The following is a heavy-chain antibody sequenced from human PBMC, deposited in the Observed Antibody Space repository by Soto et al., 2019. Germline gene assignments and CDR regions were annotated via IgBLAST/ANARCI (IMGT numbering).Heavy chain of an antibody. CDR3: ARDRTGRDIVVVPAAIEYYYYYGMDV. Sequence: PGGSLRLSCAASGFTFSSYSMNWVRQAPGKGLEWVSSISSSSSYIYYADSVKGRFTISRDNAKNSLYLQMNSLRAEDTAVYYCARDRTGRDIVVVPAAIEYYYYYGMDVWGQGTTVTVSS. CDR1: GFTFSSYS. CDR2: ISSSSSYI. D-gene: IGHD2-2*02. J-gene: IGHJ6*02. V-gene: IGHV3-21*01.